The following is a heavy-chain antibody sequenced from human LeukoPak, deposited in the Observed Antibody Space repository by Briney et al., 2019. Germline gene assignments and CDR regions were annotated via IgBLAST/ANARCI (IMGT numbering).Heavy chain of an antibody. Sequence: GGSLRLSCAASGFTFSSYSMNWVRQAPGKGLEWVSYISSSSSTIYCADSVKGRLTTSRDNSKNTLYLQMNSLRAEDTAVYYRAKSFYLGEARYYFDYWGQGTLVTVSS. CDR3: AKSFYLGEARYYFDY. J-gene: IGHJ4*02. V-gene: IGHV3-48*01. CDR1: GFTFSSYS. CDR2: ISSSSSTI. D-gene: IGHD3-10*01.